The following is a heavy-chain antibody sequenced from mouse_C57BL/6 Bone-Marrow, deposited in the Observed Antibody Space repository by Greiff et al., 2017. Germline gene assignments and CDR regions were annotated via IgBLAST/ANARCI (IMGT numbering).Heavy chain of an antibody. Sequence: VQLKESGGGLVKPGGSLKLSCAASGFTFSDYGMHWVRQAPEKGLEWVAYISSGSSTIYYADTVKGRFTISRDNAKNTLFLQMTRLRSEDTAMYYCARRSPSEGYFDVWGTGTTVTVSS. CDR3: ARRSPSEGYFDV. CDR1: GFTFSDYG. J-gene: IGHJ1*03. V-gene: IGHV5-17*01. CDR2: ISSGSSTI.